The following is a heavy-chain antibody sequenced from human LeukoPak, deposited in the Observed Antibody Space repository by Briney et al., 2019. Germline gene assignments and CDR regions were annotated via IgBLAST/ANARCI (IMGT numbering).Heavy chain of an antibody. J-gene: IGHJ4*02. CDR3: ARGWGLEVSSGYFDY. D-gene: IGHD3-16*01. V-gene: IGHV4-59*01. CDR1: GGSISSYY. Sequence: TSETLSLTCTVSGGSISSYYWSWIRQPPGKGLEWIGYIYYSGSTNYNPSLKSRVTISVDTSKNQFSLRLSSVTAADTAVYYCARGWGLEVSSGYFDYWGQGTLVTVSS. CDR2: IYYSGST.